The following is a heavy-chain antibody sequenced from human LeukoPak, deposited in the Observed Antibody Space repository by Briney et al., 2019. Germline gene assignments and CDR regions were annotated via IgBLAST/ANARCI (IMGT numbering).Heavy chain of an antibody. CDR2: ICSSSSYI. D-gene: IGHD3-10*01. CDR3: ARTYGSGPRDEY. V-gene: IGHV3-21*01. J-gene: IGHJ4*02. CDR1: GFTFSSNS. Sequence: GGSLRLSCAASGFTFSSNSMNWVRQAPGTGLEWVSSICSSSSYIYYADSVKGRFTISRDNAKNSLYLQMNSLRAEDTAVYYCARTYGSGPRDEYWGQGTLVTASS.